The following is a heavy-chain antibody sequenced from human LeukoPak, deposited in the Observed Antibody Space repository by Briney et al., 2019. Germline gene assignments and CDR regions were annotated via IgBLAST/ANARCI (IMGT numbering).Heavy chain of an antibody. Sequence: GGSLRLSCAASGFTFSSYAMSWVRQAPGKGLEWVSAISGSGGSTYYADSVKGRFTISRDNSKNTLYLQMNSLRAEDTAVYYCARGPTRYYYDSSGYYILWGQGTLVTVSS. J-gene: IGHJ4*02. D-gene: IGHD3-22*01. CDR1: GFTFSSYA. CDR2: ISGSGGST. V-gene: IGHV3-23*01. CDR3: ARGPTRYYYDSSGYYIL.